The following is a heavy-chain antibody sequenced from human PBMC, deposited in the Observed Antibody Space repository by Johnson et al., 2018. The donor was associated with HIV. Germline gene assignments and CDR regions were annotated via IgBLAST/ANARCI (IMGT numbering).Heavy chain of an antibody. CDR2: ISYDGSNK. CDR3: AKIKGSSDAFDI. CDR1: GFTFSDYA. V-gene: IGHV3-30*18. D-gene: IGHD6-6*01. Sequence: VQLVESGGGVVQPGRSLRLSCAASGFTFSDYAMHWVRQAPGKGLEWVAVISYDGSNKYYADSVKGRFTISRDNSKNTLYLQMNSLRAEDTAVYYYAKIKGSSDAFDIWGQGTMVTVSS. J-gene: IGHJ3*02.